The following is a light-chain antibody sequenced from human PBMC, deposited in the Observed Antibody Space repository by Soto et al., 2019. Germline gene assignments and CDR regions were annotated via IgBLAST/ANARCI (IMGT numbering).Light chain of an antibody. V-gene: IGLV2-23*01. CDR2: EDI. CDR1: ISDVGRYNL. Sequence: QSALTQPASVSGSPGQSITISCTGTISDVGRYNLVSWYQQHPDKAPKLIIYEDIERPSGVSHRFSGSTSGNTASLTISVLQTEYEAKYFCCSYAGGASVVFGGGTKLTVL. J-gene: IGLJ2*01. CDR3: CSYAGGASVV.